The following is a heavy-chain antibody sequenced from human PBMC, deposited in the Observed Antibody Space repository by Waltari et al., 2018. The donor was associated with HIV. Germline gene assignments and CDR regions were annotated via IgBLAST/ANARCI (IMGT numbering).Heavy chain of an antibody. J-gene: IGHJ4*02. V-gene: IGHV3-33*01. Sequence: QVHLVESGGGAVRPVTSLTLSCALSGFTFATFGFHWVRQSPGKGLEWLAVFWSDGVEISYADSVKGRFTISKDSSQKTLYLHLTSLRAEDTALYYCARGYSSSRWIPLYHWGRGTLVTVSS. CDR1: GFTFATFG. CDR2: FWSDGVEI. CDR3: ARGYSSSRWIPLYH. D-gene: IGHD6-6*01.